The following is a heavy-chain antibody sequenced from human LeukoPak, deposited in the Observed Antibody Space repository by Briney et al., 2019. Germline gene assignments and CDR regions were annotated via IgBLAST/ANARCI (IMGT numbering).Heavy chain of an antibody. D-gene: IGHD3-10*02. J-gene: IGHJ3*02. CDR2: IFHSGST. CDR1: GYSISSGYY. V-gene: IGHV4-38-2*01. CDR3: ARHMTTDMLDAFDI. Sequence: SETLSLTCAVSGYSISSGYYWAWIRQFPGKGLEWIGSIFHSGSTYDNPSLKSRVTTSEDASKNHFSLTLSSVTAADTAVYHCARHMTTDMLDAFDIWGQGTMVIISS.